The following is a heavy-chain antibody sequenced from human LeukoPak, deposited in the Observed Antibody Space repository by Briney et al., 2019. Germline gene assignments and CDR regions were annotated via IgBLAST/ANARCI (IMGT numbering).Heavy chain of an antibody. CDR3: ARARPILTGPYYYYGMDV. V-gene: IGHV4-34*01. J-gene: IGHJ6*04. CDR2: INHSGST. Sequence: PSETLSLTCAVYGGSFSGYYWSWIRQPPGKGLEWIGEINHSGSTNYSPSLKSRVTISVDTSKNQFSLKLSSVTAAGTAVYYCARARPILTGPYYYYGMDVWGKGTTVTVSS. D-gene: IGHD3-9*01. CDR1: GGSFSGYY.